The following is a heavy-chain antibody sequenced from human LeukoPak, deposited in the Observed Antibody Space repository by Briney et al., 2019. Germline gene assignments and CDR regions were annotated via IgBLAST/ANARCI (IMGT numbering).Heavy chain of an antibody. J-gene: IGHJ4*02. CDR2: ISYDGSNK. CDR1: GFTFSSYG. D-gene: IGHD6-13*01. CDR3: ARGIVAAGDFDY. V-gene: IGHV3-30*03. Sequence: GGSLRLSCAASGFTFSSYGMHLVRQAPGKGLEWVVVISYDGSNKYYADSVKGRFTISRDNSKNTLYLQMNSLRAEDTAVYYCARGIVAAGDFDYWGQGTLVTVSS.